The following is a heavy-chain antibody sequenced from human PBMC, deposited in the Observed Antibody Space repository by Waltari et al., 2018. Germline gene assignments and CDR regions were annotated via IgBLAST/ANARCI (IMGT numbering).Heavy chain of an antibody. CDR1: GFTYRTYP. D-gene: IGHD2-2*02. Sequence: EVQLVDSGGGLVPPGGSLRLSCAASGFTYRTYPMTWVRQAPGKGLEWVSSISSTGGTIHYAASVKGRFTISRDDSKNTLYLQMHNLRAEDTAVYYCAKGAQYQLLYFYFDSWGQGTLVTVSS. J-gene: IGHJ4*02. V-gene: IGHV3-23*04. CDR2: ISSTGGTI. CDR3: AKGAQYQLLYFYFDS.